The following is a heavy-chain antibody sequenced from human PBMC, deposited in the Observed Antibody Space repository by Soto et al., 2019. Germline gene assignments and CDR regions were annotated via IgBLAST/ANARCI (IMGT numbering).Heavy chain of an antibody. J-gene: IGHJ4*02. CDR2: IIPIFGTA. V-gene: IGHV1-69*13. D-gene: IGHD6-6*01. CDR3: ARDHAARMGKFDY. Sequence: EASVKVSCKASGGTFSSYAISWVRQAPGQGLEWMGGIIPIFGTANYAQKFQGRVTITADESTSTAYMELSSLRSEDTAVYYCARDHAARMGKFDYWGQGTLVTVSS. CDR1: GGTFSSYA.